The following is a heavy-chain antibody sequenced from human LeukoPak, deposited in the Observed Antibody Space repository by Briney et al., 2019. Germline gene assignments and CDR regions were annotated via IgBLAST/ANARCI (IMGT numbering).Heavy chain of an antibody. Sequence: SGGSLRFSCAVSGFTFSSYSLNWVRQAPGKGLEWVSYIRSDNSATYHADSVKGRFTISRDNAKNSLYLQMNSLRAEDTAVYYCAREGSGSYLDYWGQGTLVTVSS. D-gene: IGHD1-26*01. J-gene: IGHJ4*02. V-gene: IGHV3-48*04. CDR3: AREGSGSYLDY. CDR2: IRSDNSAT. CDR1: GFTFSSYS.